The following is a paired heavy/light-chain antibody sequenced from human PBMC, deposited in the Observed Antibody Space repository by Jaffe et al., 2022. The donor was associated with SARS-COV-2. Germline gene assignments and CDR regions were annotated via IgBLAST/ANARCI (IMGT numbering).Heavy chain of an antibody. D-gene: IGHD5-18*01. CDR3: ARGLGYSNGYDN. CDR2: INPSGGNT. CDR1: GYTFTSYY. V-gene: IGHV1-46*01. Sequence: QVQVVQSGAEVKKPGASVKVSCKTSGYTFTSYYIHWVRQAPGQRLEWMGIINPSGGNTTVAQKFQGRVTLTRDTSTKTVYMELSSLRSEDTGTYYCARGLGYSNGYDNWGQGTLVAVSS. J-gene: IGHJ4*02.
Light chain of an antibody. CDR3: QQTYITPDT. J-gene: IGKJ4*01. Sequence: DIQMTQSPSSLSASVGDRVTFTCRASQRISTYLNWYQHKPGKAPKLLIYSTSTLQSGVPSTFSGSGSGTEFTLTISSLQPEDFATYFCQQTYITPDTFGGGTKVEIK. V-gene: IGKV1-39*01. CDR1: QRISTY. CDR2: STS.